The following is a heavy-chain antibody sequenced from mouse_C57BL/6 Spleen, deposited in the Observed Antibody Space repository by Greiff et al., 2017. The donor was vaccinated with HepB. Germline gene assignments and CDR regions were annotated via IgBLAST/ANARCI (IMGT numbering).Heavy chain of an antibody. CDR3: ARSRGYGNSPMDY. J-gene: IGHJ4*01. Sequence: VQLQQPGAELVKPGASVKMSCKASGYTFTSYWITWVKQRPGQGLEWIGDIYPGSGSTNYNEKFKSKATLTVDTSSSTAYMQLSSLTSEDSAVYYCARSRGYGNSPMDYWGQGTSVTVSS. D-gene: IGHD2-1*01. CDR2: IYPGSGST. V-gene: IGHV1-55*01. CDR1: GYTFTSYW.